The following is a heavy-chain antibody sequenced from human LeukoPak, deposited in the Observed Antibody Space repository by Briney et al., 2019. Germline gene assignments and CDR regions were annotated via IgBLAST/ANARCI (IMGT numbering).Heavy chain of an antibody. Sequence: ASVKVSCKASGYTFTSYDINWARQATGQGLEWMGWMNPNSGNTGYAQKFQGRVTMTRNTSISTAYMELSSLRSEDTAVYYCARAGDSSGYDTYYGMDVWGQGTTVTVSS. J-gene: IGHJ6*02. V-gene: IGHV1-8*01. CDR2: MNPNSGNT. D-gene: IGHD3-22*01. CDR1: GYTFTSYD. CDR3: ARAGDSSGYDTYYGMDV.